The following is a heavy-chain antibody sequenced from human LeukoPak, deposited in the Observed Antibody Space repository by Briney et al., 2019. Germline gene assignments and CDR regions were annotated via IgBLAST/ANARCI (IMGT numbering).Heavy chain of an antibody. Sequence: SETLSLTCTVSGGSISSGSYYWRWLRQPAGTGLEWIGRIYTSGSTNYNPSLKSRVTISLDTSKNHFSLKLSSVTAADTAVYYCARVTTGGYYNYWGQGTLVTVSS. V-gene: IGHV4-61*02. J-gene: IGHJ4*02. CDR1: GGSISSGSYY. D-gene: IGHD3-22*01. CDR2: IYTSGST. CDR3: ARVTTGGYYNY.